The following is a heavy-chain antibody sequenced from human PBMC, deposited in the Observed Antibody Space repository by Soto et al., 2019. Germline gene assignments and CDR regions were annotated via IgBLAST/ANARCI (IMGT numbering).Heavy chain of an antibody. CDR2: ISAYNGNT. CDR1: GYTFTSYG. D-gene: IGHD2-2*02. V-gene: IGHV1-18*04. J-gene: IGHJ3*02. Sequence: GASVKVSCKASGYTFTSYGISWVRQAPGQGLEWMGWISAYNGNTNYAQKLQGRVTMTTDTSTSTAYMELRSLRSDDTAVYYCARDRVVVVPAAITPADFDIWGQGTMVTVSS. CDR3: ARDRVVVVPAAITPADFDI.